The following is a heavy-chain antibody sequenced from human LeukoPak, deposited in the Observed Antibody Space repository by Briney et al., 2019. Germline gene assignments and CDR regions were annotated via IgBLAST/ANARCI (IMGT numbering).Heavy chain of an antibody. CDR2: ISSNGGST. J-gene: IGHJ6*03. CDR1: GFTFSSYA. V-gene: IGHV3-64*01. Sequence: GGSLRLSCAASGFTFSSYAMHWVRQAPGQGLEYVSAISSNGGSTYYANYVKGRFTISRDNSKNTLYLQMGSLRAEDMAVYYCAKQVATGYYYMDVWGKGTTVTVSS. CDR3: AKQVATGYYYMDV. D-gene: IGHD5-12*01.